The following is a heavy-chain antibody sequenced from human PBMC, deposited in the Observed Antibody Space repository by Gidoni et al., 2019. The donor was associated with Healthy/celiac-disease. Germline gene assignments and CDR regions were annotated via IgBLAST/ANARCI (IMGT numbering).Heavy chain of an antibody. CDR2: IYPGDSDT. CDR3: ARHDIGYSSSFLLFDY. CDR1: GYSFTSYW. J-gene: IGHJ4*02. V-gene: IGHV5-51*01. Sequence: EVQLVQSGAEVKKPGESLKISCTGSGYSFTSYWIGWVRQMPGKGLEWMGIIYPGDSDTRYSPSFQGQVTISADKSISTAYLQWSSLKASDTAMYYCARHDIGYSSSFLLFDYWGQGTLVTVSS. D-gene: IGHD6-6*01.